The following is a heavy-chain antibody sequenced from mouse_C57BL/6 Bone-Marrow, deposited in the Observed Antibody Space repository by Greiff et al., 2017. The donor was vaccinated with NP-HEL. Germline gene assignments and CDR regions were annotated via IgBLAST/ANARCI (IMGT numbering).Heavy chain of an antibody. CDR2: IDPNSGGT. J-gene: IGHJ4*01. CDR1: GYTFTSYW. D-gene: IGHD1-1*01. V-gene: IGHV1-72*01. CDR3: ARETLLLRYLRDYAMDY. Sequence: QVQLQQPGAELVKPGASVKLSCKASGYTFTSYWMHWVKQRPGRGLEWIGRIDPNSGGTKYNEKFKSKATLTVDKPSSTAYMQLSSLTSEDSAVYYCARETLLLRYLRDYAMDYWGQGTSVTVSS.